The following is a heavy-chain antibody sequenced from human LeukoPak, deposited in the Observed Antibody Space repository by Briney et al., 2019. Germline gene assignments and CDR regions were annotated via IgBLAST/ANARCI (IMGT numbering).Heavy chain of an antibody. Sequence: GGSLRLSCAASGFTFSTYWMSWVRQAPGKGLERVTTIRQDGGETYYGDSVKGRFTISRDNAKNSLYLQMNSLRAADTAVYYCAKDFGEAAFDIWGQGTMVTVSS. D-gene: IGHD3-10*01. CDR3: AKDFGEAAFDI. V-gene: IGHV3-7*01. CDR1: GFTFSTYW. J-gene: IGHJ3*02. CDR2: IRQDGGET.